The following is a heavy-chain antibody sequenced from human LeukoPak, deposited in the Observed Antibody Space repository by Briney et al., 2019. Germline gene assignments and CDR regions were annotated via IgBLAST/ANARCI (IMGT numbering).Heavy chain of an antibody. D-gene: IGHD2-21*02. J-gene: IGHJ3*02. CDR3: ARPYCGGDCSIDAFDI. Sequence: GESLKISCKGSGYSFTSYWIGWVRQMPGKGLEWMGIIYPGDSDTRYSPSFQGQVTISADKSISTAYLQWSSLKASDTAMYYCARPYCGGDCSIDAFDIWGQGTMVTVSS. CDR2: IYPGDSDT. CDR1: GYSFTSYW. V-gene: IGHV5-51*03.